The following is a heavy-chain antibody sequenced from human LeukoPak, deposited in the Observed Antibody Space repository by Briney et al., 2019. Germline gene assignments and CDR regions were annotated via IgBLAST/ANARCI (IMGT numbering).Heavy chain of an antibody. V-gene: IGHV1-58*01. CDR1: GFTFTSSA. CDR3: ARDPGGSGSGY. CDR2: IVVGSGNT. Sequence: GTSVKVSCKASGFTFTSSAVQWVRQARGQRLEWIGWIVVGSGNTNYAQKFQERVTITRDMSTSTAYMELSSLRSEDTAVYYCARDPGGSGSGYWGQGTLVTVSS. J-gene: IGHJ4*02. D-gene: IGHD3-10*01.